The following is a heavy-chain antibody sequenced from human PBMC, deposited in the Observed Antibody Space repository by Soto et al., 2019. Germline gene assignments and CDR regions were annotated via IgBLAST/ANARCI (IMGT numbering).Heavy chain of an antibody. CDR3: ARADIVVVPAAIDFDY. J-gene: IGHJ4*02. V-gene: IGHV1-3*01. Sequence: ASVKVSCKASGYTFTSYAMHWVRQAPGQRLEWMGWINAGNGNTKYSQRFQGRVTITRDTSASTAYMELSSLRSEDTAVYYCARADIVVVPAAIDFDYWGQGTLVTVSS. D-gene: IGHD2-2*02. CDR2: INAGNGNT. CDR1: GYTFTSYA.